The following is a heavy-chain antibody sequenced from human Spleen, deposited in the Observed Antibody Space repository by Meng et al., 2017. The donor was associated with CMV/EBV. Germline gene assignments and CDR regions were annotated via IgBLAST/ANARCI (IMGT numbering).Heavy chain of an antibody. CDR1: GYTFTGYY. J-gene: IGHJ4*02. D-gene: IGHD2-8*01. V-gene: IGHV1-2*02. CDR3: ARVGPSGDVLFDF. CDR2: ISPNSGGT. Sequence: ASVQVSCKASGYTFTGYYMHWVRQAPGQGLEWMGWISPNSGGTNYAQKFQGRVTMTRDTSISTAYMELRRLTSDDTAVYYCARVGPSGDVLFDFWGQGTLVTVSS.